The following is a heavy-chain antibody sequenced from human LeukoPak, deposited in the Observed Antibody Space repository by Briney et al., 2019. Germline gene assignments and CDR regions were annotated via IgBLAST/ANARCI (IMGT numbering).Heavy chain of an antibody. J-gene: IGHJ4*02. CDR1: GYTFTSYG. CDR3: ARTPDYDILTGQGDY. D-gene: IGHD3-9*01. V-gene: IGHV1-18*01. Sequence: ASVKVSCKASGYTFTSYGISWVRQAPGQGLEWMGWISAYNGNTNYAQKLQGRVTMTTDTSTSTAYMELRSLKSDDTAVYYCARTPDYDILTGQGDYRGQGTLVTVSS. CDR2: ISAYNGNT.